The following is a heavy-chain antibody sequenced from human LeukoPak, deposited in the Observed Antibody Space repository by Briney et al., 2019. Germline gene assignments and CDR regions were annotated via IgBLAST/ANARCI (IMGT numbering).Heavy chain of an antibody. V-gene: IGHV3-23*01. CDR2: ISGSGGST. J-gene: IGHJ3*02. D-gene: IGHD3-22*01. Sequence: TGGSLRLSCAASGFTFSSYAMSWVRQAPGKGLEWVSAISGSGGSTYYADSVKGRFTISRDNSKNTLYLQMNSLRAEDTAVYYCAKGAANYYDSSGYYYHDAFDIWGQGTMVTVSS. CDR3: AKGAANYYDSSGYYYHDAFDI. CDR1: GFTFSSYA.